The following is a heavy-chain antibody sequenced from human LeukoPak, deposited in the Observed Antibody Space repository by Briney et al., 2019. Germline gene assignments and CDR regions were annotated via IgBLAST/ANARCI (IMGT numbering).Heavy chain of an antibody. CDR2: ISSGSSYI. J-gene: IGHJ4*02. D-gene: IGHD3-22*01. Sequence: GGSLRLSCAASGFTFSSHTMNWVRQAPGKGLEWVSFISSGSSYIYYAESANCRFTITRDNAKKSLYLKMNSLRAEDTAAYYCASTSWDSSGYYYVGYWGQGTLVTVSS. CDR3: ASTSWDSSGYYYVGY. V-gene: IGHV3-21*01. CDR1: GFTFSSHT.